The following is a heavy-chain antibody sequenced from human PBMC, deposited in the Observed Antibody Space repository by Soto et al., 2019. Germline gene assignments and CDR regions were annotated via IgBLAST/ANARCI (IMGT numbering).Heavy chain of an antibody. CDR1: GDSISRYF. CDR2: IFSSGST. Sequence: SETLSLTCTVSGDSISRYFWSWVRQPPGKGLEWIGYIFSSGSTNYNPSLRGRVTISIDKSNNQFSLKLNSVTAADTAVYYCAKNWGDSGGGYYGMDVWGPGTTVTSP. D-gene: IGHD2-21*02. J-gene: IGHJ6*02. V-gene: IGHV4-59*01. CDR3: AKNWGDSGGGYYGMDV.